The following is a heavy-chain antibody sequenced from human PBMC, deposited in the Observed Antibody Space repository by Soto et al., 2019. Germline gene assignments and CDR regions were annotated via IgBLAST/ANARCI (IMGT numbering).Heavy chain of an antibody. Sequence: ASVKVSCKASGYTFTGYYMHWVRQAPGQGLEWMGWINPNNGGTNYAQKFQGRVTMTRDTSISTAYMEMSRLRSDDTAVYYCASDPYCSSTSCYSRTWYYGMDVWGQGTTVTVSS. CDR2: INPNNGGT. CDR1: GYTFTGYY. J-gene: IGHJ6*02. CDR3: ASDPYCSSTSCYSRTWYYGMDV. V-gene: IGHV1-2*02. D-gene: IGHD2-2*01.